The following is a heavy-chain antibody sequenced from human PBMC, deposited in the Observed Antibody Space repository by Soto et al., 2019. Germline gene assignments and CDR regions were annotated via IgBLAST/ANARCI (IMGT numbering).Heavy chain of an antibody. Sequence: QITLKESGPTLVKPTQTLTLTCTFSGFSLSTSGVGVGWIRQPPGKALEWLALIYWDDDKRYSPSLKSRLTITKDTSKNQVVLTMTNMDPVDTATYYCARWGEYCSSTSCFTGGQYNWFDPWGQGTLVTVSS. D-gene: IGHD2-2*01. CDR1: GFSLSTSGVG. CDR3: ARWGEYCSSTSCFTGGQYNWFDP. CDR2: IYWDDDK. V-gene: IGHV2-5*02. J-gene: IGHJ5*02.